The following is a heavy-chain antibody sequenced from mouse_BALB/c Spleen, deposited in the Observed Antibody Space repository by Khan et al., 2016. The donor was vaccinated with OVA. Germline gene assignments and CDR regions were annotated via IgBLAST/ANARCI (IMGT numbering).Heavy chain of an antibody. CDR1: GYTFTSYY. Sequence: VQLQQSGAELVKPGASVRLSCKASGYTFTSYYLYWVKQRPGHGLEWIGDINPSNGGTNFNENFKTKATLTVDKSSSTAYMQLSSLTAEDSAVYYCTRSGYSAFAYWGQGTLVTVSA. V-gene: IGHV1S81*02. J-gene: IGHJ3*01. CDR2: INPSNGGT. D-gene: IGHD2-12*01. CDR3: TRSGYSAFAY.